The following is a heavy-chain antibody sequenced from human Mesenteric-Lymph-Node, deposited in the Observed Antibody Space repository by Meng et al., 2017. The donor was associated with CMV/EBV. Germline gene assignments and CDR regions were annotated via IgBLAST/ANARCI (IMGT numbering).Heavy chain of an antibody. J-gene: IGHJ4*02. D-gene: IGHD3-10*01. CDR2: IYWDDGK. Sequence: TCTFSAFSLSTRGLGVRWIRQPPGKALEWLALIYWDDGKRYSPSLKSRLTITKDTSKNQVVLTMTNMDPADTATYYCARAALRGVFRYWGQGTLVTVSS. CDR1: AFSLSTRGLG. CDR3: ARAALRGVFRY. V-gene: IGHV2-5*02.